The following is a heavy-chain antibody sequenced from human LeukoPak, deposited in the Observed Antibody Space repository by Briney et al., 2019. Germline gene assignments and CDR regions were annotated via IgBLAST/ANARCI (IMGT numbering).Heavy chain of an antibody. V-gene: IGHV3-74*01. D-gene: IGHD3-10*01. Sequence: GGSLRLSCAASGFTFSSYWMHWVRQAPGKGLVWVSRINSDGSSTSYADSVKGRFTISRDNAKNTLYLQMNSLRAEDTAVYYCASDILLWFGEYYGMDVWGQGTTVTVSS. CDR2: INSDGSST. CDR1: GFTFSSYW. J-gene: IGHJ6*02. CDR3: ASDILLWFGEYYGMDV.